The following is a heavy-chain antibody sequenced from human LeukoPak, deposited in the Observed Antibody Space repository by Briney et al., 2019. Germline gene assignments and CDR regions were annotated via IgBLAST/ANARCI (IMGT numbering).Heavy chain of an antibody. CDR1: GGSFSGYY. J-gene: IGHJ6*02. Sequence: SETLSLTCAVYGGSFSGYYWSWIRQPPGKGLEWIGEINHSGSTNYNPSLKSRVTISVDTSKNQFSLKLSSVTAADTAVYYCARVRVEMATPPYGMDVWGQGTTVTVSS. D-gene: IGHD5-24*01. V-gene: IGHV4-34*01. CDR2: INHSGST. CDR3: ARVRVEMATPPYGMDV.